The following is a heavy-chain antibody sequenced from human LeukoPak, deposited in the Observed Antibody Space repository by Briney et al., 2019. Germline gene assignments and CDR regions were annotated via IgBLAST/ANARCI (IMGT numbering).Heavy chain of an antibody. V-gene: IGHV4-4*09. CDR1: GDSVSSYY. Sequence: SETLSLTCTVSGDSVSSYYWSWIRQPPGKGLEWIGYIYPRGSTYYNPSLKSRVILSLDKSANQFSLNLSSVTAADTAVYYCARFSPRAMGNYLDFWGQGTLVTVSS. CDR3: ARFSPRAMGNYLDF. CDR2: IYPRGST. D-gene: IGHD7-27*01. J-gene: IGHJ4*02.